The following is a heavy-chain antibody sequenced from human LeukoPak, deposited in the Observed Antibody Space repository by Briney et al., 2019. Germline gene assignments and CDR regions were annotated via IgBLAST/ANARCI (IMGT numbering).Heavy chain of an antibody. CDR1: GGSISSGGYS. Sequence: SETLSLTCAVSGGSISSGGYSWSWIRQPPGKGLEWIGYIYHSGSTYYNPSLKSRVTISVDRSKNQFSLKLSSVTAADTAVYYCARVRGMMATIFDYWGQGTLVTVSS. CDR3: ARVRGMMATIFDY. CDR2: IYHSGST. V-gene: IGHV4-30-2*01. D-gene: IGHD5-12*01. J-gene: IGHJ4*02.